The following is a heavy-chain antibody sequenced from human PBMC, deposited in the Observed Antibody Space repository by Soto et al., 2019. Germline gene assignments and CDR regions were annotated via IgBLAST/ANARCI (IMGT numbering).Heavy chain of an antibody. Sequence: SVKVSCKASGFTFTSSAVQWVRQARGQRLEWIGWIAVGSGNTNYAQKFQERVTITRDMSTRTAYMELSSLRSEDTAVYYCARDPFTLVRGVIPYLDYWGQGTPVTVS. V-gene: IGHV1-58*01. CDR1: GFTFTSSA. J-gene: IGHJ4*02. CDR2: IAVGSGNT. D-gene: IGHD3-10*01. CDR3: ARDPFTLVRGVIPYLDY.